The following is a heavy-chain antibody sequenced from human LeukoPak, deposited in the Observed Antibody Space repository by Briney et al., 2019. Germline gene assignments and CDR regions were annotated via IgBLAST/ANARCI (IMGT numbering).Heavy chain of an antibody. CDR1: GFTFSSYA. CDR2: ISGSGGST. D-gene: IGHD6-19*01. CDR3: AKDKQWLVFGYYFDY. J-gene: IGHJ4*02. Sequence: PGRSLRLSCAASGFTFSSYAMSWVRQAPGKGLEWVSAISGSGGSTYYADSVKGRFTISRDNSKNTLYLQMNSLRAEDTAVYYCAKDKQWLVFGYYFDYWGQGTLVTVSS. V-gene: IGHV3-23*01.